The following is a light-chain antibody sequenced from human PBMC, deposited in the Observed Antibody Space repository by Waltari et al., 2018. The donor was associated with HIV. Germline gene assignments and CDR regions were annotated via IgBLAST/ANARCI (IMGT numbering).Light chain of an antibody. CDR1: QSLSSN. CDR3: QQYNNWPQTWPPGT. J-gene: IGKJ1*01. Sequence: EIVMTQYPATVPVPPGERASLCCRASQSLSSNLAWYQQKPGQAPRLLIYGASTRAIGVPARFSGSGSGTEFTLTISSLQSEDFGVYYCQQYNNWPQTWPPGTFGQGTKVEIK. V-gene: IGKV3-15*01. CDR2: GAS.